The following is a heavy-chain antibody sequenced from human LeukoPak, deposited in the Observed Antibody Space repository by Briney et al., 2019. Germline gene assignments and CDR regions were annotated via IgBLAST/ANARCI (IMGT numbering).Heavy chain of an antibody. J-gene: IGHJ4*02. CDR1: GFTFGDYA. Sequence: GRSLRLSCTASGFTFGDYAMSLFRQAPGKGLEWVGFIRSKAYGGTTEYAASVKGRFIISRDDSKSNAHLQMNSLRTEDTAVYYCTRDALRYGGVDYWGQGTLVTVSS. D-gene: IGHD4-23*01. CDR2: IRSKAYGGTT. CDR3: TRDALRYGGVDY. V-gene: IGHV3-49*03.